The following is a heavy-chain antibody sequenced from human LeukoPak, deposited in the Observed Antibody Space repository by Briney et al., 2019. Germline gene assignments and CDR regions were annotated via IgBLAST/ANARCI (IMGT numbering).Heavy chain of an antibody. CDR3: ARGDYYGSGSYSR. D-gene: IGHD3-10*01. V-gene: IGHV4-34*01. J-gene: IGHJ4*02. Sequence: SETLSLTCAVYGGSFSGYYWSWIRQPPGKGLEWIGEINHSGSTNYNPSLKSRVTISVDTSKNQFSLKLSSVTAADTAVYYCARGDYYGSGSYSRWGQGTLVTVSS. CDR2: INHSGST. CDR1: GGSFSGYY.